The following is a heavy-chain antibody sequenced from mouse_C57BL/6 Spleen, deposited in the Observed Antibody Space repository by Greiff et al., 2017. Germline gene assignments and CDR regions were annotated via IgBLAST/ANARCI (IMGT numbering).Heavy chain of an antibody. D-gene: IGHD2-1*01. J-gene: IGHJ2*01. Sequence: EVHLVESGPELVKPGASVKISCKASGYSFTDYNMNWVKQSNGKSLEWIGVINPNYGTTSYNQKFKGKATLTVDQSSSTAYMQLNSLTSEDSAVYYCARSDGNYVRYYFDYWGQGTTLTVSS. CDR1: GYSFTDYN. V-gene: IGHV1-39*01. CDR2: INPNYGTT. CDR3: ARSDGNYVRYYFDY.